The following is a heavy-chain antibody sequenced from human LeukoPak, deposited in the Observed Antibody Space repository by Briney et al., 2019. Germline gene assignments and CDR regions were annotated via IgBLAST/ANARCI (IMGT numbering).Heavy chain of an antibody. V-gene: IGHV1-2*02. CDR3: ARADDYGDFFEYFQH. J-gene: IGHJ1*01. D-gene: IGHD4-17*01. CDR2: INPNSGGT. Sequence: ASVKVSCKASGYTFTGYYMHWVRQAPGQGLEWMGWINPNSGGTNYAQKFQGRVTMTRDTSISTAYMELRSLRSDDTAVYYCARADDYGDFFEYFQHWGQGTLVTVSS. CDR1: GYTFTGYY.